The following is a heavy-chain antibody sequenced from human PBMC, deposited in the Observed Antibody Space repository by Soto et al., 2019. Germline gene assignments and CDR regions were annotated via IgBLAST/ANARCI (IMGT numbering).Heavy chain of an antibody. J-gene: IGHJ4*02. Sequence: SETLSLTCTVSGGSISSGGYYWSWIRQHPGKGLEWIGYIYYSGSTYYNPSLKSRVTISVDTSKNQFSLKLSSVTAADTAVYYCARAPSVMGTVTTIDYWGQGTLVTVSS. D-gene: IGHD4-17*01. CDR3: ARAPSVMGTVTTIDY. V-gene: IGHV4-31*03. CDR2: IYYSGST. CDR1: GGSISSGGYY.